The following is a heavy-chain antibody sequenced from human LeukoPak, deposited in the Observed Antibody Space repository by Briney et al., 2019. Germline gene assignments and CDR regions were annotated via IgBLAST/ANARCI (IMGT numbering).Heavy chain of an antibody. CDR1: GFTFSNHG. CDR2: ISYDGSKR. D-gene: IGHD1-26*01. J-gene: IGHJ4*02. Sequence: GRSLRLSCVASGFTFSNHGMHWVRQAPGKGLEWVALISYDGSKRYHADSVKSRFTISRDDSKNTLYLQMNSLTAEDTALYYCARDYSGNYCFDYWGQGTLVTVSS. V-gene: IGHV3-30*04. CDR3: ARDYSGNYCFDY.